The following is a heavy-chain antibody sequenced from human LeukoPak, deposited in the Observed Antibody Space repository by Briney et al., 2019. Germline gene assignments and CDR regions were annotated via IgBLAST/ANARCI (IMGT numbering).Heavy chain of an antibody. J-gene: IGHJ5*01. CDR1: GFTFSSYA. CDR2: ISGGGGST. D-gene: IGHD6-13*01. Sequence: GGSLRLSCAASGFTFSSYAMSWVRQAPGKGLEWVSGISGGGGSTYYADSVKGRFTISRDNPKKTLYLQINSLRVEDTAVYYCATEQQAAQYKWFDSWGQGTLVTVSS. V-gene: IGHV3-23*01. CDR3: ATEQQAAQYKWFDS.